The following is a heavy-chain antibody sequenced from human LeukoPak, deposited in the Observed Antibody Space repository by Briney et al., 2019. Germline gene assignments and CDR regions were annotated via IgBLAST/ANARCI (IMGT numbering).Heavy chain of an antibody. CDR2: IKQDGSEK. CDR1: GSTSSW. V-gene: IGHV3-7*03. D-gene: IGHD5-18*01. Sequence: GGSLRLSCADSGSTSSWMSWVRQAPGEGLEWVSNIKQDGSEKYYVNSVKGRFTISRDNAKSSLYLQSNSLRAEDTAVYYCATDHWGYSYGLWGQGTQVTVSS. J-gene: IGHJ4*02. CDR3: ATDHWGYSYGL.